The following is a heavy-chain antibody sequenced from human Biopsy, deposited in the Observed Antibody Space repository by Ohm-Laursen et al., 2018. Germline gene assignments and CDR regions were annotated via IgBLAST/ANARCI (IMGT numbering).Heavy chain of an antibody. Sequence: GTLSLTCTVSGGSISSDYWSWIRQTPGKGLEWIGYIYYSGSTNYNPSLKSRVTISVDTSKNQFSLRLNSVTAADTAVYYCARATNSTGWPYYYFYGMDGWGQGTTGTVSS. J-gene: IGHJ6*02. V-gene: IGHV4-59*01. CDR1: GGSISSDY. CDR2: IYYSGST. D-gene: IGHD2/OR15-2a*01. CDR3: ARATNSTGWPYYYFYGMDG.